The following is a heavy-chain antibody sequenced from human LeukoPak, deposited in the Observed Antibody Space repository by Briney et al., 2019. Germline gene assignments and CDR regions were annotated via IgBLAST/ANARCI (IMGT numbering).Heavy chain of an antibody. Sequence: GGSLRLSCAASGIIFSGYAMHWVRQAPGKGLEWVAIISYDGKNEYYADFVKGRLTISRDNSKNTLYMQMNSLRTEDTAVYYCAKVAPLGDGDFWYFDLWGRGTLVTASS. CDR1: GIIFSGYA. CDR2: ISYDGKNE. J-gene: IGHJ2*01. D-gene: IGHD4-17*01. CDR3: AKVAPLGDGDFWYFDL. V-gene: IGHV3-30*04.